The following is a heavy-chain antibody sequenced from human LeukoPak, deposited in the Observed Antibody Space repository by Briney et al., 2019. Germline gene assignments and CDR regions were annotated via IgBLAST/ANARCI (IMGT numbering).Heavy chain of an antibody. J-gene: IGHJ4*02. D-gene: IGHD3-22*01. CDR3: AKDPGYYDSSGYDY. Sequence: GGSLRLSCAASGFTFSSYAMSWVRQAPGKGLEWVSAISGSGGSTYYADSVKGRFTISRDNSKNTLYLQMNSLRAEDTAVYYCAKDPGYYDSSGYDYWGQGALVTVSS. CDR1: GFTFSSYA. CDR2: ISGSGGST. V-gene: IGHV3-23*01.